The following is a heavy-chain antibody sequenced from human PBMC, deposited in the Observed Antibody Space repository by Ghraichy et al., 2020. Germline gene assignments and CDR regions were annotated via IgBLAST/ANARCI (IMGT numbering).Heavy chain of an antibody. V-gene: IGHV4-34*01. Sequence: SETLSLTCAVYGGSFNGYFWSWVRQPPGKGLEWLGEIKQSGSTNYSPSLKSRVTVSIDTSKNQFSLSLRSVNTADTAVYYCARGPISSRLGGAYYFDYWGQGTLVTVSS. J-gene: IGHJ4*02. D-gene: IGHD3-10*01. CDR1: GGSFNGYF. CDR2: IKQSGST. CDR3: ARGPISSRLGGAYYFDY.